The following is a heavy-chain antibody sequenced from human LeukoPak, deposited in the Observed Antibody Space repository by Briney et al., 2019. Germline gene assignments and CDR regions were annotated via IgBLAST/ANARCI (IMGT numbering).Heavy chain of an antibody. D-gene: IGHD5-18*01. Sequence: SETLSLTCTVSGGSLSSGSYYGSWIRQPAGKGLEWIGRIYTSGSTNYNPSRKSRVNISVDTSKNQFSLKLSSVTAADTAVYYCARDSGYSYGYYYYYGMDVWGQGTTVTVSS. V-gene: IGHV4-61*02. J-gene: IGHJ6*02. CDR1: GGSLSSGSYY. CDR3: ARDSGYSYGYYYYYGMDV. CDR2: IYTSGST.